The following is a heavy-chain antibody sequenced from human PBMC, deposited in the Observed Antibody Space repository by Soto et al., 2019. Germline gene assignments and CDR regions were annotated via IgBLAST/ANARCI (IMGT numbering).Heavy chain of an antibody. J-gene: IGHJ5*02. Sequence: QVQLGQSGAEVKEPGSSVNVSCKASGGTFSSYTISWVRQAPGQGFEWMGGITPGFGSGNYAQKFQGRVTITADKSTRTLYMALSSLTSADTALYYCARLTGSYQLGKWFDPWGQGTLVTVSS. CDR2: ITPGFGSG. CDR3: ARLTGSYQLGKWFDP. CDR1: GGTFSSYT. D-gene: IGHD1-26*01. V-gene: IGHV1-69*06.